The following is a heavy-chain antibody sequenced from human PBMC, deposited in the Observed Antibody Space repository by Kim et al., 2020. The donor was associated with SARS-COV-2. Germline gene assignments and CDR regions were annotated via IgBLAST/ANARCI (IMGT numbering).Heavy chain of an antibody. CDR3: AKFPRALESYYYGMQV. J-gene: IGHJ6*02. Sequence: GGSLRLSCAASANFGMHWVRQAPGKGLEWVALISYDGSDKYYADSVKGRFNISRDNSKNTLYLQMNGLRAEDTAVYYCAKFPRALESYYYGMQVWGQGTT. CDR1: ANFG. V-gene: IGHV3-30*02. CDR2: ISYDGSDK.